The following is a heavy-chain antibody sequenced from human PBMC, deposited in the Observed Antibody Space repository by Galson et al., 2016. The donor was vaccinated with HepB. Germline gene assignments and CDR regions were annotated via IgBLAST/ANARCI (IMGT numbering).Heavy chain of an antibody. V-gene: IGHV4-31*03. CDR1: NGSTSSAGHY. CDR2: VYYSGRT. D-gene: IGHD4-17*01. J-gene: IGHJ4*01. CDR3: AENGDSGDWN. Sequence: TLSLTCSVSNGSTSSAGHYWNWIRQQPGKGLEWIGYVYYSGRTCYNPSLQTRLTISIDKSKNQFSLKLTSVTAADTAVYFCAENGDSGDWNWGQGTLISVSS.